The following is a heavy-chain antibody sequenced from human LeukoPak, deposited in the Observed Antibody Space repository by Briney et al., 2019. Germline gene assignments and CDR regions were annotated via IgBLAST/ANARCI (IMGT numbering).Heavy chain of an antibody. J-gene: IGHJ5*02. Sequence: SETLSLTCTVSGGSISSYYWSWIRQPPGKGLEWIGYIYYSGSTNYNPSLKSRVTISVDTSKNQFPLKLSSVTAADTAVYYCARAVKYYYDSSGYPKWFDPWGQGTLVTVSS. V-gene: IGHV4-59*01. CDR2: IYYSGST. CDR3: ARAVKYYYDSSGYPKWFDP. CDR1: GGSISSYY. D-gene: IGHD3-22*01.